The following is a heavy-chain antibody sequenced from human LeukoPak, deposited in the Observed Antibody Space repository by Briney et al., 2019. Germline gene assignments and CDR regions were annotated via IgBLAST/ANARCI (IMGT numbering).Heavy chain of an antibody. V-gene: IGHV4-39*02. J-gene: IGHJ6*02. CDR1: GGSISSSSYY. D-gene: IGHD2-15*01. CDR3: ARDCSGGSCDYYGMDV. CDR2: IFYSGST. Sequence: SETLSLTCTVSGGSISSSSYYWGWIRQPPGKGLEWIGSIFYSGSTYYNPSLKSRVTISVDTSRNQFSPRLSSVTAADTAVYYCARDCSGGSCDYYGMDVWGQGTTVTVSS.